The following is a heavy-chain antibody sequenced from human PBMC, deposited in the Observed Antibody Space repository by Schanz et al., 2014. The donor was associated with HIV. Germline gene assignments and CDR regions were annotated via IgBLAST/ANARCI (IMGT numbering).Heavy chain of an antibody. J-gene: IGHJ2*01. CDR2: INPKSGET. CDR3: ARTSGWSNRAWWYFDP. Sequence: QLQLVQSGAGVKKPGASVKVSCKASAYTFTGYYMHWVRQAPGQGLEWIGWINPKSGETNYAQKFQGTVPMTRDTSLSVVSTELRRLRSDDTAVYYCARTSGWSNRAWWYFDPWGRGTLVTVSS. V-gene: IGHV1-2*02. D-gene: IGHD6-19*01. CDR1: AYTFTGYY.